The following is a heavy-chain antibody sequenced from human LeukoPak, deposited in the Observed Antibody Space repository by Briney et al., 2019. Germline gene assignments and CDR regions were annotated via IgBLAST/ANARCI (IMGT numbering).Heavy chain of an antibody. CDR1: GFTFSSHW. J-gene: IGHJ4*02. Sequence: GGSLRLSCAASGFTFSSHWMTWVRQAPGKGLEWVANIKEDGSEEYYVDSVKGRFTISRDNAKNSLYLQMNSLRAEDTAVYYCARENYGSGSYQYYFDYWGQGTLVTVSS. D-gene: IGHD3-10*01. CDR3: ARENYGSGSYQYYFDY. CDR2: IKEDGSEE. V-gene: IGHV3-7*01.